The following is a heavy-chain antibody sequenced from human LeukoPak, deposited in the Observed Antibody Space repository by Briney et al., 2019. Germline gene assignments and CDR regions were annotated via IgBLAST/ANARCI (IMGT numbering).Heavy chain of an antibody. J-gene: IGHJ4*02. D-gene: IGHD6-13*01. V-gene: IGHV3-53*01. Sequence: PGGSLRLSCAASGFTVSSNYMSWVRQAPGKGLEWVSVIYSGGRTYYADSVKGRFTISRDNSKNTLYLQMNSLRAEDTAVYYCAREAAAGSFDYWGQGTLVTVSS. CDR3: AREAAAGSFDY. CDR1: GFTVSSNY. CDR2: IYSGGRT.